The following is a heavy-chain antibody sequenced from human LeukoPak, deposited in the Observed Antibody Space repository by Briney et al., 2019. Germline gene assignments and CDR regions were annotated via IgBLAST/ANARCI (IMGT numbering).Heavy chain of an antibody. Sequence: PGGSLRLSCAASGFTFSSYEMNWVRQAPGKGLEWVSYISSSGSTIYYADSVKGRFTISRDNSKNTLYLQMNSLRAEDTAVYYCAKDHTAMVTAVLPEYWGQGTLVTVSS. V-gene: IGHV3-48*03. D-gene: IGHD5-18*01. CDR1: GFTFSSYE. CDR3: AKDHTAMVTAVLPEY. J-gene: IGHJ4*02. CDR2: ISSSGSTI.